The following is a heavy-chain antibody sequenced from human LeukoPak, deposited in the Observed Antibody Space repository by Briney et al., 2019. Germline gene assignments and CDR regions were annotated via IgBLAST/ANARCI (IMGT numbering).Heavy chain of an antibody. CDR1: GYTFGAYY. CDR2: INPNNGGT. V-gene: IGHV1-2*02. CDR3: ARDSGEVPDY. Sequence: ASVKVSCKASGYTFGAYYMYWVRQAPGQGLEWMGWINPNNGGTKYAQNFQGRVTMTRDTSISTAYMELDRLRFDDTAVYYCARDSGEVPDYWGQGTLVTVSS. D-gene: IGHD3-10*01. J-gene: IGHJ4*02.